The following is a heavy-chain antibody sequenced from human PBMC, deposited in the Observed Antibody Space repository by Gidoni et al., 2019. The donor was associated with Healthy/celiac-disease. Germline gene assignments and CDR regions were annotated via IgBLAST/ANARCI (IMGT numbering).Heavy chain of an antibody. D-gene: IGHD6-19*01. CDR2: INHSGST. Sequence: QVQLQQWGAGLLKPSETLSLTCAVYGGSFSGYYWSWIRQPPGKGLEWIGEINHSGSTNYNPSLKSRVTISVDTSKNQFSLKLSSVTAADTAVYYCARGGGWSPARSFDYWGQGTLVTVSS. V-gene: IGHV4-34*01. CDR3: ARGGGWSPARSFDY. J-gene: IGHJ4*02. CDR1: GGSFSGYY.